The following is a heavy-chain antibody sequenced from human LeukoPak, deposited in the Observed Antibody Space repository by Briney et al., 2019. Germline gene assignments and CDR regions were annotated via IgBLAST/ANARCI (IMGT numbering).Heavy chain of an antibody. CDR1: GGSISSSSYY. D-gene: IGHD4-17*01. Sequence: SETLSLTCTVSGGSISSSSYYWGWIRQPPGKGLEWIGSIYYSGSTNYNPSLKSRVTISVDTSKNQFSLKLSSVTAADTAVYYCARRELPPYGDYDENWFDPWGQGTLVTVSS. J-gene: IGHJ5*02. CDR2: IYYSGST. CDR3: ARRELPPYGDYDENWFDP. V-gene: IGHV4-39*07.